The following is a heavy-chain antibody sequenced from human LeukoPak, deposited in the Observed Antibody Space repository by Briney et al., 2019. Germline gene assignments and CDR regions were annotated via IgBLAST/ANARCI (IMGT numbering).Heavy chain of an antibody. V-gene: IGHV3-21*01. CDR2: ISSTSAYI. J-gene: IGHJ5*01. D-gene: IGHD2-8*02. CDR3: ARVAVSGPTGWFDS. CDR1: GFALKSYS. Sequence: GGSLRLSCAGSGFALKSYSLAWVRQAPGKGLEWVSSISSTSAYIHYADSVKGRFTISRDNVDNVVYLEMNSLGAEDTATYYCARVAVSGPTGWFDSWGQGTLVIVSS.